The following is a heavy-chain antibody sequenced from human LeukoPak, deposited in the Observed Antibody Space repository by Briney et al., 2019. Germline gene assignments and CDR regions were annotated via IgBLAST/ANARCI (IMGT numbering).Heavy chain of an antibody. CDR1: GGSISSYY. V-gene: IGHV4-59*01. D-gene: IGHD3-10*01. CDR3: AGSLWFGDIPDPSYFDY. J-gene: IGHJ4*02. Sequence: SETLSLTCTVSGGSISSYYWSWIRQPPGKGLEWIGYIYYSGSTNYNPSLKSRVTISVDTSKNQFSLKLSSVTAADTAVYYCAGSLWFGDIPDPSYFDYWGQGTLVTDSS. CDR2: IYYSGST.